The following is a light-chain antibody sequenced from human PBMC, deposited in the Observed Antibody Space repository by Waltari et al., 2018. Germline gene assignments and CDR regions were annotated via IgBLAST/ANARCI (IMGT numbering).Light chain of an antibody. CDR2: DDS. CDR3: QQRSTWPLN. Sequence: EIVLTQSPATLSLSPGERATLSCRASQSVSNYFAWYQQKPGQAPRRRIYDDSKRATDIPARFRCRGSGTDFTLTISSLKPEDFAVYYCQQRSTWPLNFGGGTKVEIK. V-gene: IGKV3-11*01. CDR1: QSVSNY. J-gene: IGKJ4*01.